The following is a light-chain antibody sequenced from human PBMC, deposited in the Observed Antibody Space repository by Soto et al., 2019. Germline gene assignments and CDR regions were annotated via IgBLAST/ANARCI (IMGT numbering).Light chain of an antibody. V-gene: IGLV2-8*01. CDR1: SSDIGGNNF. J-gene: IGLJ2*01. Sequence: QSALTQPPSASGSPGQSVTISCTGTSSDIGGNNFVSWYQHHPGKAPKLMLYDVIKRPSGVPARFSGSKSGNTASLTVSGPQAEDEADYYCSSYGGSNNFVVFGGGTKLTVL. CDR3: SSYGGSNNFVV. CDR2: DVI.